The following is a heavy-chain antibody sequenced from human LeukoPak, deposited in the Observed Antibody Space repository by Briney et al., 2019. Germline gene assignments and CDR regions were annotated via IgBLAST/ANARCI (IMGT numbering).Heavy chain of an antibody. D-gene: IGHD2-15*01. CDR1: GGTLSNYG. Sequence: ASVKVSCKASGGTLSNYGISWVRQAPGQGLEWMGRIIPILGITNYAQKFQDRVTITADKFTSTAYMELSSLTSDDTAVYYCARASRTGDIANYWGQGTLVTVSS. CDR2: IIPILGIT. CDR3: ARASRTGDIANY. V-gene: IGHV1-69*04. J-gene: IGHJ4*02.